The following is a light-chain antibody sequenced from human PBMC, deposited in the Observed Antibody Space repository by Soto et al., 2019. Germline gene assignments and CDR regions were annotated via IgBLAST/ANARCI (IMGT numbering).Light chain of an antibody. CDR1: SSDIGGYNY. CDR3: SSYRSGSTPVV. Sequence: QSALTQPASVSGSPGQSITISCTGTSSDIGGYNYVSWYQQHPGKAPKLIIYEVSNRPSGVSNRFSGSKSGNTASLTISGLQAEDEADYYCSSYRSGSTPVVFGGGTQLTVL. CDR2: EVS. J-gene: IGLJ2*01. V-gene: IGLV2-14*01.